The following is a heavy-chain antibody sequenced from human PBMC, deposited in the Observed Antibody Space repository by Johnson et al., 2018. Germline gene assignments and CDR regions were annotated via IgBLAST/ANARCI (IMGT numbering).Heavy chain of an antibody. CDR1: GFTFHDHV. Sequence: VQLVQSGGGLEQPGRSLRLSCAASGFTFHDHVVHWVRQAPGKGLEWVADIKQAGSEKSYVDSVKARFTISRDNAKNSLYLQMTSRRAEDTAVYYRAREFRETAFDIWGQGTMVTVSS. CDR3: AREFRETAFDI. CDR2: IKQAGSEK. V-gene: IGHV3-7*01. J-gene: IGHJ3*02.